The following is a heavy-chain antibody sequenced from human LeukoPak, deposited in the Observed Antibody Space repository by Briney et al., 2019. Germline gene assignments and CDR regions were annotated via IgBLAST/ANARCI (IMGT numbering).Heavy chain of an antibody. J-gene: IGHJ4*02. Sequence: SGTLSLTCTVSGASISSSNWWSWVRQSPGKGLEWIGEIYHRGDTNYNPPLRSRVSMSVDKSQNQFSLKLSSVTAADTAVYYCTRSPSYYGSGSYVDYWGQGTLVTVSS. V-gene: IGHV4-4*02. CDR3: TRSPSYYGSGSYVDY. D-gene: IGHD3-10*01. CDR1: GASISSSNW. CDR2: IYHRGDT.